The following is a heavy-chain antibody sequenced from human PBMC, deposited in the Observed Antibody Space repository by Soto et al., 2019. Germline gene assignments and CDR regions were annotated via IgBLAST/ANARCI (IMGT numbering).Heavy chain of an antibody. CDR1: GYNFTNYD. J-gene: IGHJ4*02. CDR3: ARRVATLDY. CDR2: MNTNTGDT. D-gene: IGHD3-3*01. V-gene: IGHV1-8*01. Sequence: QVQLVQSGAEVKKPGASVKVSCKASGYNFTNYDIHWVRQATGQGLEWMGWMNTNTGDTDYAQKFQGKVTMTRNTSISTADMDLSSLRSEDTAKYYCARRVATLDYWGQGTLVTVSS.